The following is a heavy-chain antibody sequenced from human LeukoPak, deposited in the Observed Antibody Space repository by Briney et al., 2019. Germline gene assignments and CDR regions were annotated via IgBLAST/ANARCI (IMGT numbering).Heavy chain of an antibody. CDR2: IFYIGST. Sequence: RSSETLSLTCTVSGGSISSSTYYWGWVRQPPGKGLDWIGSIFYIGSTQYTQYNPSLKSRVTISVDRSKNQFSLKLSSVTAADTAVYYCARGGVGATVFDYWGQGTLVTVSS. CDR1: GGSISSSTYY. J-gene: IGHJ4*02. D-gene: IGHD1-26*01. V-gene: IGHV4-39*07. CDR3: ARGGVGATVFDY.